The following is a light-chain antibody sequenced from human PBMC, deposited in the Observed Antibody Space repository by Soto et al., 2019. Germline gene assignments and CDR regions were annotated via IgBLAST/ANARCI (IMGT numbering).Light chain of an antibody. CDR1: QSINNL. CDR2: DVS. Sequence: DIQMTRSPSTLSASVVDRVTVTCRASQSINNLLAWYQQKPGKAPKFLIYDVSTLESGVPSRFSGSGSGTEFTLTISSLQPEDFATYYCQQYDSYPLTFGGGTKVDI. CDR3: QQYDSYPLT. J-gene: IGKJ4*01. V-gene: IGKV1-5*01.